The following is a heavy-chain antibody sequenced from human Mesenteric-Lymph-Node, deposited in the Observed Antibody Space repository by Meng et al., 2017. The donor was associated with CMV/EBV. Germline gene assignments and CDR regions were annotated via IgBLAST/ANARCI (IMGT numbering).Heavy chain of an antibody. D-gene: IGHD5-12*01. V-gene: IGHV3-48*03. CDR3: ARDSKDTYIVATDY. J-gene: IGHJ4*02. Sequence: GESLKISCAASGFTFSSYEMNWVRQAPGKGLEWVSYISSSGSTIYYADSVKGRFTISRDNAKNSLYLQMNSLRVEDTAVYYCARDSKDTYIVATDYWGQGTLVTVSS. CDR1: GFTFSSYE. CDR2: ISSSGSTI.